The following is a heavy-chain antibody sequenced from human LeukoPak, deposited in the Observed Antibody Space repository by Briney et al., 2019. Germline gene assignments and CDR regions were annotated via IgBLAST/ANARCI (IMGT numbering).Heavy chain of an antibody. CDR3: ANARESSHYEQFDY. CDR1: GFAFSTYA. CDR2: ISTSGRAT. V-gene: IGHV3-23*01. Sequence: GGSLSLSCAASGFAFSTYARTWVGQAPEKGLQWVSTISTSGRATYYADSVEGRFTISSDNSKNTLYLQMNSLRADDTAVYFCANARESSHYEQFDYWGQGTQVTVSP. D-gene: IGHD4-11*01. J-gene: IGHJ4*02.